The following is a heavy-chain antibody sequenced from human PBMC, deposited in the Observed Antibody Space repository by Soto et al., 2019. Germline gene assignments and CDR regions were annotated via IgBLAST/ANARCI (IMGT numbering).Heavy chain of an antibody. CDR1: GGSISSSSYY. D-gene: IGHD3-10*01. V-gene: IGHV4-39*01. J-gene: IGHJ5*02. CDR3: ARHADYYGSGSKPYGNWFDP. Sequence: QLQLQESGPGLVKPSETLSLTCTVSGGSISSSSYYWGWIRQPPGKGLEWIGSIYYSGSTYYNPSLKSRVTISVDTSKNQFSLKLSSVTAADTAVYYCARHADYYGSGSKPYGNWFDPWGQGTLVTVSS. CDR2: IYYSGST.